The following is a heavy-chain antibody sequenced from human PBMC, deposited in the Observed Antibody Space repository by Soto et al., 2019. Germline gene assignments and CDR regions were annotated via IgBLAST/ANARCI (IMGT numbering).Heavy chain of an antibody. CDR1: GASVNSENYY. D-gene: IGHD3-3*01. V-gene: IGHV4-61*01. CDR3: ARGVLRFSQWFDP. Sequence: QVQLQESAPGLVKPSETLSLTSTVSGASVNSENYYWSWIRQPPGKRLEWIGYVYYSGSTTYNASLKSRATISLDTYKNQLSLKMTSMTSADTAFYYCARGVLRFSQWFDPWGQGTLVTVSS. CDR2: VYYSGST. J-gene: IGHJ5*02.